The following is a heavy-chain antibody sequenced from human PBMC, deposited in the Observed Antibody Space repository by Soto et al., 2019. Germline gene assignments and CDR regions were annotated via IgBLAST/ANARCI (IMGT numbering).Heavy chain of an antibody. J-gene: IGHJ4*02. V-gene: IGHV3-21*06. CDR1: GFRFNSYS. CDR3: VRENEMAGATSAFEY. CDR2: IDARSNYI. D-gene: IGHD1-26*01. Sequence: TGGSLRLSCEASGFRFNSYSMNWVRQAPQKGLEWVSLIDARSNYIYYADSVKGRFTISRDNARNSLYLQMDSLRVEDTAVYYCVRENEMAGATSAFEYWGQGTRSPSPQ.